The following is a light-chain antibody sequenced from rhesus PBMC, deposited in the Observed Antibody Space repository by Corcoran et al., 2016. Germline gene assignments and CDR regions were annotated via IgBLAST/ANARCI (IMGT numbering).Light chain of an antibody. Sequence: DIQMTQSPSSLSASVGDTVTITCRASQGISSWLAWYQQKPGKALKLLIYKASSLKSGVPSRFSGSVAGTDFTLTISSLQSEDFATYYCQQYSSRPYSFGQGTKVEIK. CDR2: KAS. V-gene: IGKV1-22*01. CDR3: QQYSSRPYS. CDR1: QGISSW. J-gene: IGKJ2*01.